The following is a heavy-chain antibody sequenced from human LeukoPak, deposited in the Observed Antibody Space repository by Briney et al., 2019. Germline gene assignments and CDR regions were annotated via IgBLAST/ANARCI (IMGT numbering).Heavy chain of an antibody. Sequence: PSETLSLTCAVYGGSFSGYYWSWIRQPPGKGLEWIGEINHSGSTNYNPSLKSRVTISVDTSKNQFSLKLSSVTAADTAVYYCARGRHGIAAAGNCYFVYWGQGTLVTVSS. D-gene: IGHD6-13*01. CDR1: GGSFSGYY. V-gene: IGHV4-34*01. CDR3: ARGRHGIAAAGNCYFVY. J-gene: IGHJ4*02. CDR2: INHSGST.